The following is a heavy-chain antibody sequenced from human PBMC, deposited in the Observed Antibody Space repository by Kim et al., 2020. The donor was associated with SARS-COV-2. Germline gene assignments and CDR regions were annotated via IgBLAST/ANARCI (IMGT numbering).Heavy chain of an antibody. CDR1: GGSISSSSYY. Sequence: SETLSLTCTVSGGSISSSSYYWGWIRQPPGKGLEWIGSIYYSGSTYYNPSLKSRVTISVDTSKNQFSLKLSSVTAADTAVYYCARGVQSITMVRGRYFDLWGRGTLVTVSS. CDR3: ARGVQSITMVRGRYFDL. J-gene: IGHJ2*01. D-gene: IGHD3-10*01. CDR2: IYYSGST. V-gene: IGHV4-39*07.